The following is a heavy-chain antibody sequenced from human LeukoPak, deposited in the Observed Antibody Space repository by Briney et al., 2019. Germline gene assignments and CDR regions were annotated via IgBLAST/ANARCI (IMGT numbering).Heavy chain of an antibody. CDR2: IYYSGST. CDR1: GASISSGGYE. CDR3: AGGGPRGDIVIIPAASFDY. J-gene: IGHJ4*02. Sequence: SQTLSLTCTVSGASISSGGYEWSWIRQHPGKGLEWIGYIYYSGSTYYNPSLKSRVTISVDTSKNQFSLKLNSVTAADTAVYYCAGGGPRGDIVIIPAASFDYWGQGTLVTVSS. V-gene: IGHV4-31*03. D-gene: IGHD2-2*01.